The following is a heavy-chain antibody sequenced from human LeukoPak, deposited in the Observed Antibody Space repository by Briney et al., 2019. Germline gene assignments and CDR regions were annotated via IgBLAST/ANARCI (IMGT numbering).Heavy chain of an antibody. CDR2: IRYDGSNK. D-gene: IGHD3-9*01. J-gene: IGHJ3*02. Sequence: PGGSLRLSCAASGFSFSRAWVSWVRRAPGKGLEWVTFIRYDGSNKYYADSVKGRFTISRDNSDNTVSLQMHSLTAEDTAIYYCAKDCLVLRYFDWQTPDAFDIWGQGTMVTVSS. CDR3: AKDCLVLRYFDWQTPDAFDI. CDR1: GFSFSRAW. V-gene: IGHV3-30*02.